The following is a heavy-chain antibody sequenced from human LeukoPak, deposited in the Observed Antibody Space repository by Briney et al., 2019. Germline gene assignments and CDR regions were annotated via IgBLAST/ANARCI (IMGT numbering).Heavy chain of an antibody. D-gene: IGHD1-26*01. V-gene: IGHV1-69*11. J-gene: IGHJ6*02. CDR2: IIPMLGTV. CDR3: ARDRKVGATPYFGMDV. Sequence: SVKVSCKASGGTYSSYAINWVRQAPGQGLEWMGRIIPMLGTVNYAQKFQGRVTIIADEFTSTAYMELSSLRSDDTAMYYCARDRKVGATPYFGMDVWGQGTTVTISS. CDR1: GGTYSSYA.